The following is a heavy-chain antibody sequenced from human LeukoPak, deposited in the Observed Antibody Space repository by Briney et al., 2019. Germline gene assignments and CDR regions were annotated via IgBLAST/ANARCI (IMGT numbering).Heavy chain of an antibody. Sequence: SETLSLTCTVSGGSVSSGSYYWSWIRQPPGKGLEWIGYIYYSGSTNYNPSLKSRVTISVDTSKNQFSLKLSSVTAADTAVYSCARVEGNWFDPWGQGTLVTVSS. CDR2: IYYSGST. V-gene: IGHV4-61*01. CDR3: ARVEGNWFDP. CDR1: GGSVSSGSYY. J-gene: IGHJ5*02.